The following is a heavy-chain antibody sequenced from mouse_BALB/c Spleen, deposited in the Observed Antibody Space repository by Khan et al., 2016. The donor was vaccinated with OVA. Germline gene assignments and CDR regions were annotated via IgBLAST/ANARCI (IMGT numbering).Heavy chain of an antibody. V-gene: IGHV5-9-3*01. J-gene: IGHJ4*01. CDR1: GFTFSSYA. D-gene: IGHD2-2*01. Sequence: EVELVESGGGFVKPGGSLKLSCSASGFTFSSYAMSWVRQTPEKRLEWVATISTGGHYTFYADSVKGRFSFSRENDKNTLYLQMSSLRSEDTAMYYCSRSLVDYYAMDYWGQGTSVTVSS. CDR2: ISTGGHYT. CDR3: SRSLVDYYAMDY.